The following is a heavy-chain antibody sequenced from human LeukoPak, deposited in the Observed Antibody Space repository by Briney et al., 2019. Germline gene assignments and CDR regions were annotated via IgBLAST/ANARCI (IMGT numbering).Heavy chain of an antibody. J-gene: IGHJ3*02. CDR1: GFTFSSYS. D-gene: IGHD3-10*01. CDR3: AKSLFTSAAGSGRASDI. Sequence: GGSLRLSCAASGFTFSSYSMNWVRQAPGKGLEWVSYISSSSSTIYYADSVKGRFTISRDNSKSTLYLQMDSLRAEDTAIYYCAKSLFTSAAGSGRASDIWGQGTMVTVSS. V-gene: IGHV3-48*01. CDR2: ISSSSSTI.